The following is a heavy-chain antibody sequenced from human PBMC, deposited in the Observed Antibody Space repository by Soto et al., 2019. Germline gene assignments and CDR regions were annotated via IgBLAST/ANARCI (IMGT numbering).Heavy chain of an antibody. CDR1: GYVFSGYY. Sequence: GASVKVSCKASGYVFSGYYLHWVGQAPGQGLEWVGWVNPSSGDTEYEQKFEAWDTMNRDKSTDTAYLDLTTLRSADTPVYYCARERHFFDSGAYNEKYFDLWGQGTPVTVSS. J-gene: IGHJ4*02. CDR2: VNPSSGDT. V-gene: IGHV1-2*04. CDR3: ARERHFFDSGAYNEKYFDL. D-gene: IGHD3-22*01.